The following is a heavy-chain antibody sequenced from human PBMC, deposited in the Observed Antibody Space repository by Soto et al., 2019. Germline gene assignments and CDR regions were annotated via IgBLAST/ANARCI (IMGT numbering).Heavy chain of an antibody. J-gene: IGHJ4*02. V-gene: IGHV3-9*01. Sequence: PGGSLRLSCAASGFTFDDYAMYWFRQAPGKGLEWVSGISWNSGIRVYADSVKGRFTISRDNSRNTLFLQMNSLRAEDTAVYYCARDYYKYYDSSGYYRSPAYWGQGTLVTVSS. CDR1: GFTFDDYA. CDR2: ISWNSGIR. CDR3: ARDYYKYYDSSGYYRSPAY. D-gene: IGHD3-22*01.